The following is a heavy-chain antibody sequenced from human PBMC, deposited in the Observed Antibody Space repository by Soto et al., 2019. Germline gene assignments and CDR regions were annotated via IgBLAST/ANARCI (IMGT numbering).Heavy chain of an antibody. V-gene: IGHV4-61*01. Sequence: SETLSLTCNVSGGSVSSDSYFWSWIRQPPGKGLEWIGYIYNSGNTKYNPSLKSRVTISADTSKNQFSLKLSPVTAAETAVYYCAREGRVATFDYWGQGYLVTVX. D-gene: IGHD5-12*01. CDR1: GGSVSSDSYF. J-gene: IGHJ4*02. CDR2: IYNSGNT. CDR3: AREGRVATFDY.